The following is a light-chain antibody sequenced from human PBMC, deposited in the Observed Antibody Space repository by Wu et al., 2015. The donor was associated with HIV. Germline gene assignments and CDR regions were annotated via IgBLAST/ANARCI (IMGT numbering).Light chain of an antibody. J-gene: IGKJ5*01. Sequence: DIVLTQSPGTLSLSPGERATLSCRASQSVSSNFLAWYQQKPGLAPRLLIYGASSRAIGIPDRFSGSGSGTDFTLTITRLEPEDFAVYYCQQRSNWPPITFGQGTRLEIK. CDR3: QQRSNWPPIT. CDR2: GAS. CDR1: QSVSSNF. V-gene: IGKV3D-20*02.